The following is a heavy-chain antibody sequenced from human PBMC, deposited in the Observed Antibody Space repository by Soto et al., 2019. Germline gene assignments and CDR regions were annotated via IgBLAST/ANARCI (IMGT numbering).Heavy chain of an antibody. Sequence: QVQLVQSGTEVKKPGASVKVSCKASGYTFTSYAMHWVRQAPGQRLEWMGWVNPGNDNTAYSQKFQGRVTMTRNTSRSTAYMELSSLRSEDTAVYYCARSDLGYCIRTSCYRDNWFDPWGQGTLVTVSS. CDR3: ARSDLGYCIRTSCYRDNWFDP. J-gene: IGHJ5*02. V-gene: IGHV1-3*01. D-gene: IGHD2-2*02. CDR2: VNPGNDNT. CDR1: GYTFTSYA.